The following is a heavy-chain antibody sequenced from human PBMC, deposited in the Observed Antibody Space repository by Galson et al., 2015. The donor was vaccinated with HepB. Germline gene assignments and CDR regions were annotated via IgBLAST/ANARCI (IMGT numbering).Heavy chain of an antibody. Sequence: SVKVSCKASGYTFTGYYMHWVRQAPGQGLEWMGRINPNSGGTNYAQKFQGRVTMTRDTSISTAYMELSRLRSDDTAVYYCAREEDDYVWGSYPADYWGQGTLVTVSS. CDR1: GYTFTGYY. CDR3: AREEDDYVWGSYPADY. V-gene: IGHV1-2*06. CDR2: INPNSGGT. J-gene: IGHJ4*02. D-gene: IGHD3-16*02.